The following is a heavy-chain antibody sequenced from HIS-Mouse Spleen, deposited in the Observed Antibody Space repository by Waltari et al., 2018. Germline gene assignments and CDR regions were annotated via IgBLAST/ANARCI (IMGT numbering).Heavy chain of an antibody. CDR3: ARRLLTGDAFDI. CDR1: GFTFSSYS. Sequence: EVQLVQSGGGLVTPGGSARLSCAACGFTFSSYSMNWVRQAPGKGLEWVSSISSSSSYIDYADSVKGRFTISRDNAKNSLYLQMNSLRAEDTAVYYCARRLLTGDAFDIWGQGTMVTVSS. J-gene: IGHJ3*02. CDR2: ISSSSSYI. D-gene: IGHD7-27*01. V-gene: IGHV3-21*01.